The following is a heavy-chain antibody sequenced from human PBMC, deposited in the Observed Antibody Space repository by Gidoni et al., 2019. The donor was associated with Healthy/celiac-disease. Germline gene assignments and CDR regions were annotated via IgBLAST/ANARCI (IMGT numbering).Heavy chain of an antibody. CDR3: ARSIGSGSRTTQFDY. Sequence: QVTLRESGPALVKPTQTLTLTCTFSGFSLSTSGMCVSWIRQPPGKALEWLALIDWDDDKYYSTSLKTRLTISKDTSKNQVVLTMTNMDPVDTATYYCARSIGSGSRTTQFDYWGQGTLVTVSS. D-gene: IGHD1-26*01. V-gene: IGHV2-70*01. CDR2: IDWDDDK. CDR1: GFSLSTSGMC. J-gene: IGHJ4*02.